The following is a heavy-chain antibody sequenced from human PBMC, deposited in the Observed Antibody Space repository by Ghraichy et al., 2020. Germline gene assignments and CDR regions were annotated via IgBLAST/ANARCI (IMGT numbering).Heavy chain of an antibody. Sequence: GGSLRLSCSASGLSLTDVSMNWVRQAPVKGLEWVGRVRRNIEGGTIDFAAPVEGRFSITKDDSKNTLYLQMNNLKNEDTGVYYCATEEMAKKTTDFGVVVPDGDYWGQGTLVTVSS. V-gene: IGHV3-15*01. CDR2: VRRNIEGGTI. D-gene: IGHD3-3*01. J-gene: IGHJ4*02. CDR1: GLSLTDVS. CDR3: ATEEMAKKTTDFGVVVPDGDY.